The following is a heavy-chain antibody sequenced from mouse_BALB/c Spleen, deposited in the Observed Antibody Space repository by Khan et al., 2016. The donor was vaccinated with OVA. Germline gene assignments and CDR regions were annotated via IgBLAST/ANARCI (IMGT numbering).Heavy chain of an antibody. D-gene: IGHD1-2*01. CDR3: ARRNYFGYTFAD. J-gene: IGHJ3*01. CDR2: ISPGSGDT. V-gene: IGHV1-77*01. Sequence: QVRLQQSGAELARPGASVKLSCKTSGYTFTDYYINWVQQRTGHGLEWIGEISPGSGDTYYNEKFKGKATPTADNSSSTAYMQLSSLTSEASAIYFCARRNYFGYTFADWGQGTLVTVAA. CDR1: GYTFTDYY.